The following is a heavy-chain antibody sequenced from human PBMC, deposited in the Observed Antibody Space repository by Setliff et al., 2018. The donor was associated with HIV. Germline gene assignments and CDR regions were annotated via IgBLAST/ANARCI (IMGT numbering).Heavy chain of an antibody. CDR1: DDSFSNYDWT. V-gene: IGHV2-5*01. CDR2: IYWNNNK. D-gene: IGHD1-1*01. J-gene: IGHJ4*02. Sequence: KPSETLSLTCVVSDDSFSNYDWTWIRQSPGKALEWLAFIYWNNNKHYSTSLKSRLTVTKDTSKNRVVFTMTNMDPVDTATYYCAYSGRQLRGPYFDFWGQGTPVTVSS. CDR3: AYSGRQLRGPYFDF.